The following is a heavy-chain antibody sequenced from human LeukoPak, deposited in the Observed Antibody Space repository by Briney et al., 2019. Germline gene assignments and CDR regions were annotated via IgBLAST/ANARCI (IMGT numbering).Heavy chain of an antibody. CDR3: ARGEIDSS. Sequence: GGSLRLSGAASGFTFSSYSMNWVRQAPGKGLEWVSSISSSSTYISYADSVKAPFTLSRENAKTSLYLKMNSMRAEDTAVYYCARGEIDSSWGQGTLVTVSS. CDR1: GFTFSSYS. CDR2: ISSSSTYI. V-gene: IGHV3-21*01. J-gene: IGHJ4*02. D-gene: IGHD5-18*01.